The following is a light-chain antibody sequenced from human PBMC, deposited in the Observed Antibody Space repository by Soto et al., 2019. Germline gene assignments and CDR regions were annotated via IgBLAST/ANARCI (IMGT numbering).Light chain of an antibody. V-gene: IGKV3-20*01. CDR3: QHYGYPQWT. CDR1: QSVPRSY. Sequence: EIVLTQSPGTLSLSPGERATLSCRASQSVPRSYLAWYQQKPGQPPRLLIYGVSSRAYGIPDRFSGSGSGTDFTLTISRLEPEDFAVYYCQHYGYPQWTFGQGTKVDIK. CDR2: GVS. J-gene: IGKJ1*01.